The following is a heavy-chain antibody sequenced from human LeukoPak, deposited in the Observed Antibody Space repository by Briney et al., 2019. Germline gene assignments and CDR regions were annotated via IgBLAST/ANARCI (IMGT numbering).Heavy chain of an antibody. V-gene: IGHV4-59*08. J-gene: IGHJ6*03. CDR2: IYYSGST. CDR1: GGSISSYY. CDR3: ARRAIVVVPAAPYYYYYMDV. Sequence: SETLSLTCTVSGGSISSYYWSWIRQPPGKGLEWIGYIYYSGSTNYNPSLKSRLTISVDTSKNQFSLKLSSVTAADTAVYYCARRAIVVVPAAPYYYYYMDVWGKGTTVTVSS. D-gene: IGHD2-2*01.